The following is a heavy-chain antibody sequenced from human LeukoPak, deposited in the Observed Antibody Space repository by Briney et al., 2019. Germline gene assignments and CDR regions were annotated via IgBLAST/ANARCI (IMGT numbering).Heavy chain of an antibody. CDR3: ASTWGHYYDSSGYYALSFDY. V-gene: IGHV3-48*04. CDR2: ISTTGSSI. D-gene: IGHD3-22*01. Sequence: GSLRLSCAASGFTFSNYAMHWVRQAPGKGLEWVSYISTTGSSIYYADSVKGRFTISRDNAKNSLYLQMNSLRAEDTAVYYCASTWGHYYDSSGYYALSFDYWGQGTLVTVSS. CDR1: GFTFSNYA. J-gene: IGHJ4*02.